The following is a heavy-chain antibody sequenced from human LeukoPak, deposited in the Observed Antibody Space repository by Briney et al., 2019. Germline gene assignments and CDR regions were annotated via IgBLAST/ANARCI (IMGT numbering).Heavy chain of an antibody. V-gene: IGHV3-7*04. CDR2: IKQDGSER. Sequence: AGGSLRLSCAASGFTFSRSWMSWVRQAPGKGLEWVANIKQDGSERYYVDSVKGRFTISRDNAKNSLYLQMNSLRAEDTAVYYCARAAYSGSPTSFDYWGQGTLVTVSS. D-gene: IGHD1-26*01. CDR1: GFTFSRSW. J-gene: IGHJ4*02. CDR3: ARAAYSGSPTSFDY.